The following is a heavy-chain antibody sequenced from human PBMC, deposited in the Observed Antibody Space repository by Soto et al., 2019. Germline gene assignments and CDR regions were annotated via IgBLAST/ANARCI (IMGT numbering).Heavy chain of an antibody. Sequence: QVQLVQSGAEVKTPGASVKVSCKASGYTFATYDINWVRQAPGQGLEWMGWMNPNSGNTGYAQKFQGRLTMTRDTALSVAHLELSSLRNADTAVYYCARSDGYNFNWLDYWGQGTLVTVSA. V-gene: IGHV1-8*01. CDR1: GYTFATYD. J-gene: IGHJ5*01. CDR2: MNPNSGNT. CDR3: ARSDGYNFNWLDY. D-gene: IGHD2-21*01.